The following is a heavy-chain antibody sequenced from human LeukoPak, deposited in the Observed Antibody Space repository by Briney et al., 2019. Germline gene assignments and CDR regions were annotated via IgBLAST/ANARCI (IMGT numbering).Heavy chain of an antibody. CDR2: IYYSGST. J-gene: IGHJ4*02. Sequence: PSETLSLTCTVSGGSISSSSYYWGWIRQPPGKGLEWIGSIYYSGSTYYNPSLKSRVTISVDTSKNQFSLKLSSVTAADTAVYYCARHRGGSLGYWGQGTLVTVSS. CDR1: GGSISSSSYY. CDR3: ARHRGGSLGY. V-gene: IGHV4-39*01. D-gene: IGHD1-26*01.